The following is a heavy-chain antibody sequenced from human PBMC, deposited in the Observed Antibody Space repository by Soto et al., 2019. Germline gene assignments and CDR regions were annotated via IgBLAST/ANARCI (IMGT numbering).Heavy chain of an antibody. Sequence: PGGSLRLSCAASGFTFSDHYMDWVRQAPGKGLEWVGRTRNKANSYTTEYAASVKGRFTISRDDSKNSLYLQMNSLKTEDTAVYYCARGASPTKDAFDIWGQGTMVTVSS. CDR2: TRNKANSYTT. J-gene: IGHJ3*02. CDR3: ARGASPTKDAFDI. CDR1: GFTFSDHY. V-gene: IGHV3-72*01. D-gene: IGHD2-15*01.